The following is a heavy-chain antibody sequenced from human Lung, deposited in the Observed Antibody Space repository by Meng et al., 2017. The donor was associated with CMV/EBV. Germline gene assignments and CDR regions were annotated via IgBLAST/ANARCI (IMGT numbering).Heavy chain of an antibody. D-gene: IGHD3-22*01. CDR2: IRYDGFIGTDK. J-gene: IGHJ4*02. CDR1: GFIDSNYG. V-gene: IGHV3-30*02. Sequence: SCPAPGFIDSNYGMHWVRHAPGKGLEWVAFIRYDGFIGTDKYYADSVKGRFTISRDNPKNTLYLQMNSLRAQDTVVYYCAKVGYQDSSGHFYYSDYWGQGXLVTVSS. CDR3: AKVGYQDSSGHFYYSDY.